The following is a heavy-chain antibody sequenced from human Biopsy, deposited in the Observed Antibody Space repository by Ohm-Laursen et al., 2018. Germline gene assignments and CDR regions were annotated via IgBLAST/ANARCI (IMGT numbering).Heavy chain of an antibody. J-gene: IGHJ3*01. CDR3: ASVVLGPTNDAFDL. V-gene: IGHV4-4*07. D-gene: IGHD3-22*01. Sequence: GTLSLTCNVSGGDINNYYWSWIRQPAGKGLEWIGRIYPGGSTNYNPSLKSQVTMSVDTSKKQPSLRLRSVTAAGTAMYYCASVVLGPTNDAFDLWGQGTMVVVSS. CDR2: IYPGGST. CDR1: GGDINNYY.